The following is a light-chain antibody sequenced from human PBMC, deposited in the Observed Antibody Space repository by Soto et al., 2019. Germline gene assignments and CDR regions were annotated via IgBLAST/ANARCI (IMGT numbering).Light chain of an antibody. V-gene: IGKV3-15*01. J-gene: IGKJ1*01. Sequence: EIVLTQSPGTLSLSPGERATLSCRASQSVNSNFLAWYQQKPGQAPRLLISGASTRATGIPARFSGSGSGTEFTLTISSLQSEDFAVYYCQQYNNWPGTFGQGTKVDIK. CDR2: GAS. CDR3: QQYNNWPGT. CDR1: QSVNSN.